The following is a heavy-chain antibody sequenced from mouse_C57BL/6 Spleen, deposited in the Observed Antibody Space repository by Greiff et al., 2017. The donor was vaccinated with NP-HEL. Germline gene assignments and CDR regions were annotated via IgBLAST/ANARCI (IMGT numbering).Heavy chain of an antibody. V-gene: IGHV1-15*01. CDR2: IDPETGGT. J-gene: IGHJ2*01. Sequence: QVQLQQSGAELVRPGASVTLSCKASGYTFTDYEMHWVKQTPVHGLEWIGAIDPETGGTAYNQKFKGKAILTADKSSSTAYMELRSLTSEDSAVYYCTRRPYGSTHFDYWGQGTTLTVSS. D-gene: IGHD1-1*01. CDR1: GYTFTDYE. CDR3: TRRPYGSTHFDY.